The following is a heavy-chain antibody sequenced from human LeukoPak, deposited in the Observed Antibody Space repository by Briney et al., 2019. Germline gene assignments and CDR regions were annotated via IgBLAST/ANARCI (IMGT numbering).Heavy chain of an antibody. Sequence: PSETLSLTCTVSGGSISSGGYYWSWIRQHPGKGLEWIGYIYYSGSTYYNPSLKSRVTISVDTSKNQSSLKLSSVTAADTAVYYCARVAARQEFDYWGQGTLVTVSS. CDR2: IYYSGST. V-gene: IGHV4-31*03. J-gene: IGHJ4*02. D-gene: IGHD6-6*01. CDR1: GGSISSGGYY. CDR3: ARVAARQEFDY.